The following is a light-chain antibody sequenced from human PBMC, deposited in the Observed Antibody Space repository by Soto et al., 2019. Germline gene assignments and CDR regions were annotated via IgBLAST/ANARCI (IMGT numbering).Light chain of an antibody. CDR3: QSYDSSLSSYV. V-gene: IGLV1-40*01. CDR1: TSNIGAGYH. Sequence: QAVVTQPPSVSGAPGQRASISCTWSTSNIGAGYHVHWYQQFPGTAPKLLMYDNTNRPSGVPDRFSGSKSGTSASLAITGLHAEDEADYYCQSYDSSLSSYVFGTGTKVTVL. CDR2: DNT. J-gene: IGLJ1*01.